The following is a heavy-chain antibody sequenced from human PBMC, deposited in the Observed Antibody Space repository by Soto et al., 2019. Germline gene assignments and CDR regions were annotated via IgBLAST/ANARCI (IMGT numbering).Heavy chain of an antibody. J-gene: IGHJ4*02. V-gene: IGHV3-30*18. CDR3: AKDEGSSRPFDH. CDR2: ISYDERNK. Sequence: QVQLVESGGGVVQPGRSLRLSCAASGFTFRSYGMHWVRQAPGKGLEWVAAISYDERNKFYTDSVKGRFTISSDNSKNTLYLQMSSLKSEDTAVYYCAKDEGSSRPFDHWGQGTLVTVSS. CDR1: GFTFRSYG. D-gene: IGHD6-6*01.